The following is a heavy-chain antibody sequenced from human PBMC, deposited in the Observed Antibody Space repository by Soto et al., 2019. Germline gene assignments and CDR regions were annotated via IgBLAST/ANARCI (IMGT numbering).Heavy chain of an antibody. CDR1: GFTFSSYS. CDR2: IKQDGSET. CDR3: AGNGRWAFDI. Sequence: PGGSLRRSCAASGFTFSSYSMTWVRQAPGKGPEWVASIKQDGSETYFVDSVKGRFSISRDNAKNSLYLQMNSLRADDTAVYYCAGNGRWAFDIWGQGTMVTVSS. D-gene: IGHD2-8*01. J-gene: IGHJ3*02. V-gene: IGHV3-7*04.